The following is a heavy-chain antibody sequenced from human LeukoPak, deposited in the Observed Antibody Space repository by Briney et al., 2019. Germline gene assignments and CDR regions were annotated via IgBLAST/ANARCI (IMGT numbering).Heavy chain of an antibody. J-gene: IGHJ5*02. Sequence: PSETLSLTCTVSGDSINNYYWSWIRQPPGKGLEWIACISTTGSTNYNPSLKSRVTISMDTSKSQFSLRLSSVTAADTAVYYCARGGRPKGYWHDEDWFDPWGQGTLVAVSS. V-gene: IGHV4-59*01. D-gene: IGHD1-1*01. CDR3: ARGGRPKGYWHDEDWFDP. CDR1: GDSINNYY. CDR2: ISTTGST.